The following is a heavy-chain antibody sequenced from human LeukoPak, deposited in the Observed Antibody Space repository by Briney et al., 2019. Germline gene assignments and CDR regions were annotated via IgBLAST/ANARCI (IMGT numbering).Heavy chain of an antibody. CDR2: IKQDGSDK. V-gene: IGHV3-7*01. CDR1: GFTFSNHW. CDR3: ARETYSSSWSAKFYYYYYMDV. D-gene: IGHD6-13*01. J-gene: IGHJ6*03. Sequence: GGSLRLSCAASGFTFSNHWMNWVRQAPGKGLEWVANIKQDGSDKYYVDSVKGRFTISRDNAKNSLYLQMNSVRAEDTAVYYCARETYSSSWSAKFYYYYYMDVWGKGTTVTVSS.